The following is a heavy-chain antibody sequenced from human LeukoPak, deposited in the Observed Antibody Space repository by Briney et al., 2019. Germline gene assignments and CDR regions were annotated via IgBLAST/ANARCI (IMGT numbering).Heavy chain of an antibody. CDR2: ISGSGINT. J-gene: IGHJ4*02. CDR1: GFTFSSFA. V-gene: IGHV3-23*01. D-gene: IGHD6-13*01. Sequence: GGSLRLSCAASGFTFSSFAMGWVRQAPGKGLEWVSGISGSGINTYYADSVKGRFTISRDNPKGTLYLQMNSRRAEDTAVYYCAKRYTSGWYQYYFDCWGQGTLVTVSS. CDR3: AKRYTSGWYQYYFDC.